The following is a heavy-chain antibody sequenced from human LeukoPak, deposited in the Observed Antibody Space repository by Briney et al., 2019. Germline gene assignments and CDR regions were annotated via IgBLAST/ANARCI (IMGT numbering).Heavy chain of an antibody. CDR1: GGSFSSYA. CDR2: IIPILGIA. V-gene: IGHV1-69*04. D-gene: IGHD5-18*01. Sequence: SVKVSCKASGGSFSSYAISWVRQAPGQGLEWMGRIIPILGIANYAQKFQGRVTITADKSTSTAYMELSSLRSEDTAVYYCARDRRRLLSTAMVSYFDYWGQGTLVTVSS. CDR3: ARDRRRLLSTAMVSYFDY. J-gene: IGHJ4*02.